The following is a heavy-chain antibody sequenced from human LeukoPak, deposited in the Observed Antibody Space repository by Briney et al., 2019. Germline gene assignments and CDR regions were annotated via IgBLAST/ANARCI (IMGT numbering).Heavy chain of an antibody. Sequence: GGSLRLSFAASGFTFSSYAMHWVRQAPGKGLEWVAVISYDGGNKYYADSVKGRFTISRDNSKNTLYLQMNSLRAEDTAVYYCASDEGFDYWGQGTLVTVSS. J-gene: IGHJ4*02. V-gene: IGHV3-30-3*01. CDR2: ISYDGGNK. CDR1: GFTFSSYA. CDR3: ASDEGFDY.